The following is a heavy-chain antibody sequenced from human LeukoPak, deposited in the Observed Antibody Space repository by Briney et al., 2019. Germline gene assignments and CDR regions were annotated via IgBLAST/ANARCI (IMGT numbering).Heavy chain of an antibody. D-gene: IGHD2-15*01. CDR2: ISYDGSNK. CDR3: ARDLLGVSYGMDV. Sequence: GRSLRLSCAASGFTFSSYAMHWVRQAPGKGLEWVAVISYDGSNKYYADSVKGRFTISRDNAKNTLYLQMNSLRAEDTAVYYCARDLLGVSYGMDVWGQGTTVTVSS. J-gene: IGHJ6*02. CDR1: GFTFSSYA. V-gene: IGHV3-30*04.